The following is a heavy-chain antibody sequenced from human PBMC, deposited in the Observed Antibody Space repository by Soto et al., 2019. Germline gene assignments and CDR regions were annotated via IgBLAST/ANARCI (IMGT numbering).Heavy chain of an antibody. Sequence: QVQMVQSGAEVKKPGSSVNVSCKASGGTFISYAISWVRQAPGQGLEWMGGIIPIFGTANYAQKFQGRVTITADKSTSTAYMELSSLRSEDTAVYYCARDSRGTPGENWFDPGGQGTLVTVSS. CDR3: ARDSRGTPGENWFDP. CDR2: IIPIFGTA. CDR1: GGTFISYA. V-gene: IGHV1-69*06. J-gene: IGHJ5*02. D-gene: IGHD3-10*01.